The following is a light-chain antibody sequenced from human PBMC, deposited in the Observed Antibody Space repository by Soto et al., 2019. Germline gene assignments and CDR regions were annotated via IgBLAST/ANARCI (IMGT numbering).Light chain of an antibody. Sequence: EIVMTQSPATLSVSPGERATLSCRASQSVSSNLAWYQQKPGQAPRLLIYGASTRATGVPARFSGTGSGTEFTLTISSLHSEDFAVYYCHQYNNWHTFGQGTKLEIK. V-gene: IGKV3-15*01. CDR2: GAS. CDR3: HQYNNWHT. CDR1: QSVSSN. J-gene: IGKJ2*01.